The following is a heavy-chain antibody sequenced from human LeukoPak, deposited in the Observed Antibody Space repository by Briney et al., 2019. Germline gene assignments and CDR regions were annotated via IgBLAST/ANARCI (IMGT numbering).Heavy chain of an antibody. V-gene: IGHV1-2*02. D-gene: IGHD2-15*01. CDR2: INPDSGGT. J-gene: IGHJ4*02. CDR1: GYSFTAYY. CDR3: ARISRGRYYFDY. Sequence: GASVKVSYKASGYSFTAYYIHWVRQAPGQGLEWMGWINPDSGGTNYAQKFQGRVSMTRDTSISTAYLDLNSLISDDTAVFYCARISRGRYYFDYWGQGTLVTVSS.